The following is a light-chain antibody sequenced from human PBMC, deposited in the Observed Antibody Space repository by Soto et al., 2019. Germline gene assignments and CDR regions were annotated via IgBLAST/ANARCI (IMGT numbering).Light chain of an antibody. CDR1: SNDVGSYNF. CDR2: EAT. J-gene: IGLJ3*02. Sequence: QSALTQPASVSGSPGQSITISCTGTSNDVGSYNFVSWYQHHPGKAPKLMIYEATKLPSGVSHRFSGSKSGNTASLTISGLQAEDEGEYYCCSYAGSMTWVFGGGTKLTVL. V-gene: IGLV2-23*01. CDR3: CSYAGSMTWV.